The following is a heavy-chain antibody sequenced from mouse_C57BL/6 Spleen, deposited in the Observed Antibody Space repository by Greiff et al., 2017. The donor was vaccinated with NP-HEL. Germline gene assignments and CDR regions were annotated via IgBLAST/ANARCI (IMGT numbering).Heavy chain of an antibody. D-gene: IGHD1-1*01. Sequence: QVQLKQPGAELVRPGTSVKLSCKASGYTFTSYWMHWVKQRPGQGLEWIGVIDPSDSYTNYNQKFKGKATLTVDTSSSTAYMQLSSLTSEDSAVYYCAREPYYYGSSYGEGAMDYRGQGTSVTVSS. CDR3: AREPYYYGSSYGEGAMDY. J-gene: IGHJ4*01. V-gene: IGHV1-59*01. CDR2: IDPSDSYT. CDR1: GYTFTSYW.